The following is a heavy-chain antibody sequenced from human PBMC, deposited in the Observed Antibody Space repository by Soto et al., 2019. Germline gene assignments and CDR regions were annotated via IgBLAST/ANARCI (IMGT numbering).Heavy chain of an antibody. D-gene: IGHD3-22*01. CDR2: IYPGDSAT. CDR1: GSTFSKYW. Sequence: PGESLKISCKVSGSTFSKYWIAWVRQKPGKGLEWIGIIYPGDSATRYSPSFQGQVTISADNSISTASLRWSSLKASDTAMYYCARTYFFDAGPYYSDSWGQGTLVTVSS. J-gene: IGHJ5*01. V-gene: IGHV5-51*01. CDR3: ARTYFFDAGPYYSDS.